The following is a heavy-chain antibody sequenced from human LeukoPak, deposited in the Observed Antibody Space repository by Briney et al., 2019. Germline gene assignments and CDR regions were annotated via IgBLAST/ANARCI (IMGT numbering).Heavy chain of an antibody. CDR2: ISTSTTTI. D-gene: IGHD2/OR15-2a*01. CDR3: VRGCNRASCPYYFDS. V-gene: IGHV3-48*04. CDR1: GFTFSSYS. J-gene: IGHJ4*02. Sequence: PGGSLRLSCEASGFTFSSYSMNWVRQAPGKGLEWISYISTSTTTIYYANSVKGQFTISRDNAENSLYLQMNSLRAEDTAVYYCVRGCNRASCPYYFDSWAQGTLVTVSS.